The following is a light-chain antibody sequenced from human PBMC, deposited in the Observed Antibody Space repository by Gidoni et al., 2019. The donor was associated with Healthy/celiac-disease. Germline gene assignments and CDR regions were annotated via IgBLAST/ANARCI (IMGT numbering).Light chain of an antibody. CDR1: QSVLYSSNNKNY. J-gene: IGKJ2*01. CDR2: WAS. CDR3: QQYYSTPYT. V-gene: IGKV4-1*01. Sequence: IVMTQSPDSLAVSLGERATINCKSSQSVLYSSNNKNYLAWYQQKPGQPTKLLIYWASTRESGVPDRFSGSGSGTDFTLTSSSLQAEDVAVYYCQQYYSTPYTFGQGTKLEIK.